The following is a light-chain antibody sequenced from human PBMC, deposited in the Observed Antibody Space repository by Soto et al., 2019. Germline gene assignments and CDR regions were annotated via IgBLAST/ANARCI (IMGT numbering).Light chain of an antibody. CDR2: AAS. Sequence: DIQLTQSPSFLSASVGDRVTITCRASQGISSYLAWYQQKPGKAPKLLIYAASTLQSGVPSRFSGSVSGTEFTLSISSLQPEDFANYYCQQLNSYPITFGQGTRLEIK. CDR1: QGISSY. CDR3: QQLNSYPIT. J-gene: IGKJ5*01. V-gene: IGKV1-9*01.